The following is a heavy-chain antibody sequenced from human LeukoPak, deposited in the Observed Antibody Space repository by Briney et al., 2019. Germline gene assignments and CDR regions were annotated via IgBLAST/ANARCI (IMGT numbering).Heavy chain of an antibody. D-gene: IGHD3-3*01. CDR1: GYTFTTYY. CDR3: AREGSTYYDFWSGYQSHLFDY. J-gene: IGHJ4*02. CDR2: INPSGGST. V-gene: IGHV1-46*01. Sequence: ASVKVSCKASGYTFTTYYIHWVRQAPGQGLEWMGIINPSGGSTSYAQKFQGRVTMTRDTSTSTVYMELSSLRSEDTAVYYCAREGSTYYDFWSGYQSHLFDYWGQGTLVTVSS.